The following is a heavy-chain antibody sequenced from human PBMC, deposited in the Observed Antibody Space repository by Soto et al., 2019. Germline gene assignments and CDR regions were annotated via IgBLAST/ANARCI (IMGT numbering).Heavy chain of an antibody. CDR1: GYTFTSYA. CDR2: FKPGNGHR. J-gene: IGHJ5*02. Sequence: ASVKVSCKASGYTFTSYAMNWVRQAPGQRLEWMGWFKPGNGHRKFSQRFQGRVNLTSDSSVNTAYMESSSLTSGDTAVYYCAIADGDHCDSFDAPWSEGTGVT. V-gene: IGHV1-3*01. D-gene: IGHD2-21*01. CDR3: AIADGDHCDSFDAP.